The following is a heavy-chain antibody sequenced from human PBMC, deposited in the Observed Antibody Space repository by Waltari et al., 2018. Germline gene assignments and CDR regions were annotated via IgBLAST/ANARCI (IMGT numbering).Heavy chain of an antibody. CDR2: IYYSGST. Sequence: QVQLQESGPGLVKPSETLSLTCTVSGGSISSYYWSWIRQPPGKGLEWIGYIYYSGSTNYNPSRKSRVTISVDTSKNQFSLKLSSVTAADTAVYYCAGAVVPAAPIDYWGQGTLVTVSS. CDR3: AGAVVPAAPIDY. D-gene: IGHD2-2*01. J-gene: IGHJ4*02. V-gene: IGHV4-59*01. CDR1: GGSISSYY.